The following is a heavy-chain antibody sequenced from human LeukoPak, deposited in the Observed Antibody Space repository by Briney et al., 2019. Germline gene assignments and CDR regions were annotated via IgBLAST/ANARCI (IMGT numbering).Heavy chain of an antibody. CDR2: IIPYYGAT. CDR3: ARDYTIKAPYFDY. V-gene: IGHV1-69*13. D-gene: IGHD5-24*01. J-gene: IGHJ4*02. Sequence: SVKVSCKASGGSFSSYTINWVRQAAGQGLEWMGVIIPYYGATNYAQKLQGSVTISADSSTSTAYMELISLTSDDTAVYYCARDYTIKAPYFDYWGQGTLVTVSS. CDR1: GGSFSSYT.